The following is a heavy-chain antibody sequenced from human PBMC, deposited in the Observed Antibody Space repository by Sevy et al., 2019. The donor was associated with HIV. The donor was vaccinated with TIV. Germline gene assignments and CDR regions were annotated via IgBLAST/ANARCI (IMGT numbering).Heavy chain of an antibody. CDR3: ARGRHDSSGYYPPRFDY. CDR2: IYYSGST. J-gene: IGHJ4*02. Sequence: SETLSLTCTVSGGSISSGDYYWSWIRQPPGKGLEWIGYIYYSGSTYYNPSLKSRVTISVDTSKNQFSLKLSSVTAADTAVYYCARGRHDSSGYYPPRFDYLGQGTLVTVSS. V-gene: IGHV4-30-4*01. CDR1: GGSISSGDYY. D-gene: IGHD3-22*01.